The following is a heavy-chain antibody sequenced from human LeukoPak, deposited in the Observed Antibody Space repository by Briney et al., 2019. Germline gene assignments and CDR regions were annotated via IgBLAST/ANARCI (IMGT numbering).Heavy chain of an antibody. Sequence: KTGGSLRLSCAASGFTFSSYGMHWVRQAPGKGLEWVAFIRYDGSNKYYADSVKGRFTISRDNSKNTLYLQMNSLRAEDTAVYYCASYGDYKWFVYWGQGTLVTVSS. D-gene: IGHD4-17*01. CDR3: ASYGDYKWFVY. V-gene: IGHV3-30*02. CDR1: GFTFSSYG. J-gene: IGHJ4*02. CDR2: IRYDGSNK.